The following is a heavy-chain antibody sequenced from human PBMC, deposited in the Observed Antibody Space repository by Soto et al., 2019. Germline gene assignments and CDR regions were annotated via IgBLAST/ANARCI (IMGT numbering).Heavy chain of an antibody. CDR3: AVTWTTVVPYYFDY. J-gene: IGHJ4*02. CDR2: IYYSGST. Sequence: QLQLQESGPGLVKPSDTLSLTCTVSGGSISSSSYFWGWIRQPPGKGLEWIGSIYYSGSTYYNPSLKSRVTISVDTSKNQFSLKLSSVTAADTAVYYCAVTWTTVVPYYFDYWGQGTLVTVSS. CDR1: GGSISSSSYF. V-gene: IGHV4-39*01. D-gene: IGHD4-17*01.